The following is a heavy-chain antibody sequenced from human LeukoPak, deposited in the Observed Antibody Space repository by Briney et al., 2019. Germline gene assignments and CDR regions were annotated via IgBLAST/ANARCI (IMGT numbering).Heavy chain of an antibody. J-gene: IGHJ5*02. Sequence: SETLSLTCTVSGGSISSYYWNWIRQPTGKGLEWIGYIFYSGITNYNPSLKSRVTISVDTSKNQFSLKPSSVTAADTAVYYCARHSQWELERNWFDPWGQGTLVTVSS. CDR3: ARHSQWELERNWFDP. CDR1: GGSISSYY. V-gene: IGHV4-59*08. CDR2: IFYSGIT. D-gene: IGHD1-26*01.